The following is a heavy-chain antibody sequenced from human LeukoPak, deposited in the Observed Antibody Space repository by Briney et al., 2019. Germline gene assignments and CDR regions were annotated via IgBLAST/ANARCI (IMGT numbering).Heavy chain of an antibody. CDR2: IGNVGTTT. CDR3: ARDRGADYYGSGSYYTLDAFDI. J-gene: IGHJ3*02. CDR1: GFTLSSYW. D-gene: IGHD3-10*01. V-gene: IGHV3-74*01. Sequence: GGSLRLSCAASGFTLSSYWMHWVRQAPGKGLVWVSRIGNVGTTTTYADSVKGRFTISRDIAKNTLFLQMNSLRAEDTAVYYCARDRGADYYGSGSYYTLDAFDIWGQGTMVTVSS.